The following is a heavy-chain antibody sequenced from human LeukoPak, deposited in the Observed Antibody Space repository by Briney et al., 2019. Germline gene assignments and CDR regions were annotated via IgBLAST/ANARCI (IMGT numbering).Heavy chain of an antibody. CDR2: INHSGST. J-gene: IGHJ4*02. Sequence: IRQPPXXXXXWSGEINHSGSTNYNPSLKSRVTISVDTSKNQFSLKLSSVTAADTAVYYCARGRALYYYDSSGYWEDYWGQGTLVTVSS. CDR3: ARGRALYYYDSSGYWEDY. D-gene: IGHD3-22*01. V-gene: IGHV4-34*01.